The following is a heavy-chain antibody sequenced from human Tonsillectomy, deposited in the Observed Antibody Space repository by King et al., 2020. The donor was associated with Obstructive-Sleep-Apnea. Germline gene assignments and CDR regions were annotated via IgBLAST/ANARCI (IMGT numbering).Heavy chain of an antibody. CDR1: GFTFSSYG. J-gene: IGHJ4*02. Sequence: VQLVESGGGVVQPGRSLRLSCAASGFTFSSYGMHWVRQAPGKDLEWVAVIWYDGSKKYYEESVKGRFTLSGDNSKNTLYLQMNSLRGEDTAVYYCAKGSGSSWYFDYWGQGTLVTVSS. CDR3: AKGSGSSWYFDY. V-gene: IGHV3-33*06. CDR2: IWYDGSKK. D-gene: IGHD3-10*01.